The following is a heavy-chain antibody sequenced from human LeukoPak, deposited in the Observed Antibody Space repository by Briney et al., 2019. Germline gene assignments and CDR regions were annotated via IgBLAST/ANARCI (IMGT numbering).Heavy chain of an antibody. CDR3: ARDTRYCSSTSCSPDPFDI. CDR1: GGTFISYA. CDR2: IIPIFGTA. V-gene: IGHV1-69*13. J-gene: IGHJ3*02. Sequence: ASVKLSCKASGGTFISYAISWVRQAPGQGLEWMGGIIPIFGTANYAKQFQGRVTITADESTSTAYMELSSLRSEDTAVYYCARDTRYCSSTSCSPDPFDIWGQGTMVTVSS. D-gene: IGHD2-2*01.